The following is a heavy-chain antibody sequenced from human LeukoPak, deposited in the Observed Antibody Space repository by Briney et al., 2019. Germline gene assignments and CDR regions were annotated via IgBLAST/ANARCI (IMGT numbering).Heavy chain of an antibody. CDR1: GGSISSSSYY. Sequence: PSETLSLTCTVSGGSISSSSYYWGWIRQPPGKGLEWIGSIYYSGSTYYNPSLKSRVTISVDTSKNQFSLKLSSVTAADTAVYYCARRHSGWYRNWFDPWGQGTLVTVSS. J-gene: IGHJ5*02. V-gene: IGHV4-39*01. CDR3: ARRHSGWYRNWFDP. D-gene: IGHD6-19*01. CDR2: IYYSGST.